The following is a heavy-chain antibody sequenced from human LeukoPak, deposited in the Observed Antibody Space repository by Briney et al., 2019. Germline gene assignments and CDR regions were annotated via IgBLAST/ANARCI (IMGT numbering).Heavy chain of an antibody. Sequence: PGESLSLSCAASGFAISSFALGWVRQSPGKGLGWLWTINGGGNTTFYADSTKVRFTISRDNSKNTPYLRMDSLRPDDTAIYYCTKELHVAVAVADYYYFYMDVWGRGTAVTVSS. CDR2: INGGGNTT. J-gene: IGHJ6*03. CDR3: TKELHVAVAVADYYYFYMDV. V-gene: IGHV3-23*01. D-gene: IGHD6-19*01. CDR1: GFAISSFA.